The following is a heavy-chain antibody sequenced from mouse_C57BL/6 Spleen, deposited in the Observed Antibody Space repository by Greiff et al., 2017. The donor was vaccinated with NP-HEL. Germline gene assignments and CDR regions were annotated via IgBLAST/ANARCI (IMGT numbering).Heavy chain of an antibody. CDR2: ISSGSSTI. D-gene: IGHD1-1*01. J-gene: IGHJ2*01. CDR3: ARPGKEYYFDY. V-gene: IGHV5-17*01. Sequence: EVNVVESGGGLVKPGGSLKLSCAASGFTFSDYGMHWVRQAPEKGLEWVAYISSGSSTIYYADTVKGRFTISRDNAKNTLFLQMTSLRSEDTAMYYCARPGKEYYFDYWGQGTTLTVSS. CDR1: GFTFSDYG.